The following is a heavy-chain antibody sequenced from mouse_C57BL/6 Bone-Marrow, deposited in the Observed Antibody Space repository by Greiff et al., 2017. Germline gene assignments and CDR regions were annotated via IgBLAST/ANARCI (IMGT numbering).Heavy chain of an antibody. CDR3: ARQLYDGYYYYAMDY. V-gene: IGHV5-9*01. J-gene: IGHJ4*01. Sequence: EVKLMESGGGLVKPGGSLKLSCAASGFTFSSYTMSWVRQTPEKRLEWVATISGGGGNTYYPDSVKGRFTISRDNAKNTLYLQMSSLRSEDTALYYCARQLYDGYYYYAMDYWGQGTSVTVSS. CDR2: ISGGGGNT. CDR1: GFTFSSYT. D-gene: IGHD2-3*01.